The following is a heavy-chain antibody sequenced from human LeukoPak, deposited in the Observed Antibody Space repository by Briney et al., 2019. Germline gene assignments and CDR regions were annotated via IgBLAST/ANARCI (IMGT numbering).Heavy chain of an antibody. D-gene: IGHD3-3*01. CDR3: ARGLDYDFWSGYYIPLGGMDV. Sequence: GSLRLSCAASGFTFSSYAMSWIRQPPGKGLEWIGEINHSGSTNYNPSLKSRVTISVDTSKNQFSLKLSSVTAADTAVYYCARGLDYDFWSGYYIPLGGMDVWGQGTTVTVSS. CDR1: GFTFSSYA. J-gene: IGHJ6*02. V-gene: IGHV4-34*01. CDR2: INHSGST.